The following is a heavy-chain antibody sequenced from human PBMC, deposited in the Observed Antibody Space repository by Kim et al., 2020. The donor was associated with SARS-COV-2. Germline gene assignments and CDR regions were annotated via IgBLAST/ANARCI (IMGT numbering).Heavy chain of an antibody. CDR2: IKSKTDGGTT. V-gene: IGHV3-15*01. Sequence: GGSLRLSCAASGFTFSNAWMSWVRQAPGKGLEWVGRIKSKTDGGTTDYAAPVKGRFTISRDDSKNTLYLQMNSLKTEDTAVYYCTTGIVVVPAAMSLYYYYGMDVWGQGTTVTVSS. CDR3: TTGIVVVPAAMSLYYYYGMDV. J-gene: IGHJ6*02. D-gene: IGHD2-2*01. CDR1: GFTFSNAW.